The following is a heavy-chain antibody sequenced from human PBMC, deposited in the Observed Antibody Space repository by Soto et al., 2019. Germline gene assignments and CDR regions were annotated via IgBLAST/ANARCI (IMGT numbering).Heavy chain of an antibody. V-gene: IGHV2-5*02. CDR1: GFSLTTRGVG. Sequence: SGPTLVNPTQALTLTCTFSGFSLTTRGVGVGWIRQPPGQALEWLAVVYWDDDKRYSPSLKSRLAIAKDTTKNQVVLTFTTVDTVDTATYYCAKVTITFGGVIGLDAFDIWGQGTTVTVSS. D-gene: IGHD3-16*02. J-gene: IGHJ3*02. CDR3: AKVTITFGGVIGLDAFDI. CDR2: VYWDDDK.